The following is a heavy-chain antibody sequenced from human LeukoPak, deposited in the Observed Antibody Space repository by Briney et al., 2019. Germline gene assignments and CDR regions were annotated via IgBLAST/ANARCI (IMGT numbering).Heavy chain of an antibody. V-gene: IGHV4-59*01. D-gene: IGHD2-21*02. J-gene: IGHJ4*02. CDR3: ARGGEVVTAHPYYFDY. CDR1: GGSISSYY. CDR2: IYYSGST. Sequence: MASETLSLTCTVSGGSISSYYWSWIRQPPGKGLEWIGYIYYSGSTNYNPSLKSRVTISVDTSKNQFSLKLSSVTAADTAVYYCARGGEVVTAHPYYFDYWGQGTLVTVSS.